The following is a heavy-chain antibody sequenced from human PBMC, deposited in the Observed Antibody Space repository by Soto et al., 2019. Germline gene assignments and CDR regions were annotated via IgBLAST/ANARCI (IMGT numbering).Heavy chain of an antibody. CDR1: GFTFSSYS. V-gene: IGHV3-21*01. CDR2: ISSSSSYI. Sequence: PGGSLRLSCAASGFTFSSYSMNWVRQAPGKGLEWVSSISSSSSYIYYADSVKGRFTISRDNAKNSPYLQMNSLRAEDTAVYYCARLSTRDAFDIWGQGTMVTVSS. J-gene: IGHJ3*02. CDR3: ARLSTRDAFDI. D-gene: IGHD2-2*01.